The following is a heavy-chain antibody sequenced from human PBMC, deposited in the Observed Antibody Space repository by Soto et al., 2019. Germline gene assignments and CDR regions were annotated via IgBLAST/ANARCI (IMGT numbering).Heavy chain of an antibody. D-gene: IGHD5-12*01. V-gene: IGHV4-39*01. Sequence: QLQLQESGPGLVKPSETLSLTCTVSGGAISSSTYYWGWISQPPGQGLEWLGNIDYGGSPYYNPSLKSRVAVSVDTSKNQFSLKLSSVTAADTAVYYCARQSGSGYDTVAYWGQGTLVTVSS. J-gene: IGHJ4*02. CDR3: ARQSGSGYDTVAY. CDR1: GGAISSSTYY. CDR2: IDYGGSP.